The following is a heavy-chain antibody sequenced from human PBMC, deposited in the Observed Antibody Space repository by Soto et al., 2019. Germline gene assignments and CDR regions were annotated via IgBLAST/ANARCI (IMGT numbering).Heavy chain of an antibody. CDR2: IYHNGRA. V-gene: IGHV4-4*02. CDR3: ARADSVMVAKGFDL. D-gene: IGHD3-10*01. Sequence: SETLSLTCDVSGASIKSDTCWTWVRQSPGKGLEWIGEIYHNGRAFDNPSLKGRVTISIDKSNNQFSLNLTSVAAADAAVYYCARADSVMVAKGFDLCGQGTLVTFSS. CDR1: GASIKSDTC. J-gene: IGHJ4*02.